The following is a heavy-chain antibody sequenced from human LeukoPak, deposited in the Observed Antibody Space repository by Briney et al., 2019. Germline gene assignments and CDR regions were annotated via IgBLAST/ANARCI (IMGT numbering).Heavy chain of an antibody. Sequence: GGSLRLPCAASGFTFSSYWMSWVRQAPGKGLEWVANIKQDGSDKNYVDSVKGRFTISRDNAKNSLYLQMNGLRVEDTAVYYCARQSSGTLDYWGQGTLVTVSS. D-gene: IGHD1-26*01. J-gene: IGHJ4*02. CDR2: IKQDGSDK. CDR3: ARQSSGTLDY. V-gene: IGHV3-7*05. CDR1: GFTFSSYW.